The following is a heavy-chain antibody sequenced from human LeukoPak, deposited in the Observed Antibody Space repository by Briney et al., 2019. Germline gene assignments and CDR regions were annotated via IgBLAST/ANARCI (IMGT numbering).Heavy chain of an antibody. D-gene: IGHD5-12*01. CDR1: GYSISSGYY. Sequence: PSETLSLTCTVSGYSISSGYYWGWIRQPPGKGLEWIGSIYHSGSTYYNPSLKSRVTISVDTSKNQFSLKLSSVTAADTAVYYCARVGREWLRWDAFDIWGQGTMVTVSS. J-gene: IGHJ3*02. CDR2: IYHSGST. CDR3: ARVGREWLRWDAFDI. V-gene: IGHV4-38-2*02.